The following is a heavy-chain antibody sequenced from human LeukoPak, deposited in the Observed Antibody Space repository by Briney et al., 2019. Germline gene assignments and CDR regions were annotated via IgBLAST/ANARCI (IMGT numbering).Heavy chain of an antibody. CDR3: ARHHRVTTDFDY. Sequence: ASVKVSCKASGYTFTSYGISWVRQVPGQGLEWMGWISAYNDNTNYAQKLQGRVTLTTDASTSAAYMELRSLRSDDTAVYYCARHHRVTTDFDYWGQGTLVTVSS. CDR2: ISAYNDNT. V-gene: IGHV1-18*01. J-gene: IGHJ4*02. CDR1: GYTFTSYG. D-gene: IGHD4-17*01.